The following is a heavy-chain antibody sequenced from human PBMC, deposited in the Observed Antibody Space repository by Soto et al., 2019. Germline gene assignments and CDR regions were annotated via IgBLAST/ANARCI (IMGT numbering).Heavy chain of an antibody. CDR1: GFTFRTYT. V-gene: IGHV3-21*01. J-gene: IGHJ6*02. CDR2: IRGFSPYT. CDR3: XXDRGXDAHDYYYNAMDV. D-gene: IGHD2-2*01. Sequence: EVQLVESGGGLVKPGGSLRLSCVASGFTFRTYTMNWVRQAPGKGLEWVSGIRGFSPYTFYAESVKGRFTISRDNAKNSLYLQMNSLGVXDTAVYXXXXDRGXDAHDYYYNAMDVWGQGTTVTVSS.